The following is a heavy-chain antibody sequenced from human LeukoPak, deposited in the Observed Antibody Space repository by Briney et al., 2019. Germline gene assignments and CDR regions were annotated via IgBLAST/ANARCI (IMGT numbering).Heavy chain of an antibody. J-gene: IGHJ4*02. CDR1: GYSISSGYH. Sequence: SETLSLTCVVSGYSISSGYHWGWIRQPPGEGLEWIGSVYRSGSTYYNPSLKSRVTISVDTSKNQISLKVRSVTAADTAVYYCVRENWVFDYWGQGILVTVSS. D-gene: IGHD7-27*01. CDR2: VYRSGST. CDR3: VRENWVFDY. V-gene: IGHV4-38-2*02.